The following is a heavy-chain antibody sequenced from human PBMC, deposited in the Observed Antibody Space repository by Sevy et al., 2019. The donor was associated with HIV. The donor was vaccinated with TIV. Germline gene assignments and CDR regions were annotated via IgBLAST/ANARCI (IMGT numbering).Heavy chain of an antibody. V-gene: IGHV3-30-3*01. Sequence: GGSLRLSCAASGFTFSSYAMHWVRQAPGKGLEWVAVISYDGSNKYYADSVKGRFTISRDNSKNTLYLQMDGLRAEDTALYYCARDDDTDYYYFDMDVWGQGTTVTVSS. J-gene: IGHJ6*02. D-gene: IGHD5-18*01. CDR2: ISYDGSNK. CDR1: GFTFSSYA. CDR3: ARDDDTDYYYFDMDV.